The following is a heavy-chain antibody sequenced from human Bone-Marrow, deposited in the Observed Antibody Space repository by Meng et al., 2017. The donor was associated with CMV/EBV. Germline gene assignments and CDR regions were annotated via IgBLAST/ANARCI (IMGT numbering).Heavy chain of an antibody. J-gene: IGHJ4*02. CDR1: GFTFANYG. CDR2: IGWGGQAT. V-gene: IGHV3-20*04. Sequence: GESLKISCVTSGFTFANYGLSWVRQCPGKVLEWVSGIGWGGQATGYADSVKGRFTISRDNAKNSLYLQMNSMRAEDTAVYYCASQRNWGQGTLVTVSS. CDR3: ASQRN.